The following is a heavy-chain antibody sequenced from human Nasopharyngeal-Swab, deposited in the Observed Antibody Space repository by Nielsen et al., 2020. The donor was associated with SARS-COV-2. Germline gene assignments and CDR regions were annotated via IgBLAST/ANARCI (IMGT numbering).Heavy chain of an antibody. CDR1: GFTFSSYT. V-gene: IGHV3-21*06. J-gene: IGHJ5*01. CDR3: VRGSYGHYDS. CDR2: ISPTSDYI. Sequence: GESLKISCAASGFTFSSYTMNWVRQAPGKGLEWGSSISPTSDYIYYAESVKGRFTISRDNAKNSLFLQMNSLRAEETAIYYCVRGSYGHYDSWGQGALITVSS. D-gene: IGHD4-17*01.